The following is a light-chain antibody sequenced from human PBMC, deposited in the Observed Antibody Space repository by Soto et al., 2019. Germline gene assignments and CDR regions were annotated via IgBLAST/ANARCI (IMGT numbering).Light chain of an antibody. V-gene: IGKV1-33*01. CDR3: PRYDHLPFS. Sequence: DIQMPKSPSSLSASVGDIVTRTCHESQDITNYLNWYPQKPGKAPKLLIYEAAKLETGVPSRFRIRASGTDLTRTSSTLPPEDIEIYYSPRYDHLPFSFGTWTKVDIK. J-gene: IGKJ3*01. CDR1: QDITNY. CDR2: EAA.